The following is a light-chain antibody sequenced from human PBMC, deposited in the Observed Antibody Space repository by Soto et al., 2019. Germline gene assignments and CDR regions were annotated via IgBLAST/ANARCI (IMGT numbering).Light chain of an antibody. V-gene: IGKV1-33*01. Sequence: DIQMTQSPSSLSVSVGDRITITCQASQDISNYLNWYQQKPGKAPKLLIYDASTLETGVPSRFSGSGSGTYFTFTISSLQPEDIATYFCQQYNFYWSFGQGTKVDIK. CDR1: QDISNY. CDR3: QQYNFYWS. J-gene: IGKJ1*01. CDR2: DAS.